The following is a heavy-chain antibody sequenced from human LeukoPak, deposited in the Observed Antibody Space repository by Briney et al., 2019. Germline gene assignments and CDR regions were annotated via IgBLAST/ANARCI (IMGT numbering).Heavy chain of an antibody. J-gene: IGHJ3*02. V-gene: IGHV1-3*01. CDR1: GYTFTSYA. Sequence: ASVKVSCKASGYTFTSYAMHWVRQAPGQRLEWMGWINAGNGNTKYSQKFQGRVTITRDTSASTAYMELSSLRSEDTAVYYCARDWCSGGSCYGPGAFDIWGQGTMVTVSS. CDR2: INAGNGNT. CDR3: ARDWCSGGSCYGPGAFDI. D-gene: IGHD2-15*01.